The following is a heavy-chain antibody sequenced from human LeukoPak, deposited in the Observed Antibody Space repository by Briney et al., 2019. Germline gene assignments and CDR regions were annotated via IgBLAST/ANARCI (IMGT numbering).Heavy chain of an antibody. CDR3: ARDSIGSYDY. CDR1: GFSLTDYA. Sequence: RGSLRLSCAASGFSLTDYAMQWVRQAPGKGLEYFATLSHHGDRTSYVNPVEGRFTVSRDNSKNIMYLQMGSLRVEDTAVYYCARDSIGSYDYWGQGTLVTVSS. CDR2: LSHHGDRT. J-gene: IGHJ4*02. V-gene: IGHV3-64*01. D-gene: IGHD1-26*01.